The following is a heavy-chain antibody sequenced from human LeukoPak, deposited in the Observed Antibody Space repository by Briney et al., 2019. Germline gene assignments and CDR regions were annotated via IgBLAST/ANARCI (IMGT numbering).Heavy chain of an antibody. V-gene: IGHV3-15*07. CDR3: TTDRKYSSSWQNDY. CDR2: IKSKTDGGTT. CDR1: GFTFSNAW. D-gene: IGHD6-13*01. J-gene: IGHJ4*02. Sequence: GGSLRLSCAASGFTFSNAWMSWVRQAPGKGLEWVGRIKSKTDGGTTDYAAPVKGRFTISRDDSKNTLYLQMNSLKTEDTAVYYCTTDRKYSSSWQNDYWGQGTLVTVSS.